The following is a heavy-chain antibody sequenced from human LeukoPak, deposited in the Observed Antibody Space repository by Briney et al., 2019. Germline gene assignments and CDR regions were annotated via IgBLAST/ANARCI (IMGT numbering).Heavy chain of an antibody. D-gene: IGHD2-21*02. CDR1: GGSISSSSYY. V-gene: IGHV4-39*01. Sequence: SETLSLTCTVSGGSISSSSYYWGWIRQPPGKGLEWIGSIYYSGSTYYNPSLKSRVTISVDTSKNQFSLKLSSVTAADTAVYYCARQVTIGSFFDYWGQGTLVTVSS. CDR2: IYYSGST. CDR3: ARQVTIGSFFDY. J-gene: IGHJ4*02.